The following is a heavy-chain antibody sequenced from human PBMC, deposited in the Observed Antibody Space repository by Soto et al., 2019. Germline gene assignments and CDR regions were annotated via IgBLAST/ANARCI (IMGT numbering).Heavy chain of an antibody. CDR1: GFTVSGNY. CDR2: IYSGGST. J-gene: IGHJ4*02. CDR3: ARTRVPPPTYYYFWSGFHHLDY. D-gene: IGHD3-3*01. V-gene: IGHV3-53*01. Sequence: PGGSLRLSCAASGFTVSGNYMSWVRQAPGKGLEWVSVIYSGGSTYYADSVKGRFTISRDNSKNTLYLQMNSLRAEDTAVYYCARTRVPPPTYYYFWSGFHHLDYWGQGTLVTVSS.